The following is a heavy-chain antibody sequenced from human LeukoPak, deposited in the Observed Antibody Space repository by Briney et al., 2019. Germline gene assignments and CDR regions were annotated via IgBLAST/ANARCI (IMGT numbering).Heavy chain of an antibody. V-gene: IGHV3-11*01. D-gene: IGHD3-22*01. CDR2: ISGSGCDL. CDR3: ARSIGSYYTMDV. J-gene: IGHJ6*02. Sequence: PGGSLRLFCIACVFTFSDYYVNWIREAPGRGLEWVSYISGSGCDLYYADSVKGRFTISRDTAKNSLYLQMNSLSAEDTAVYFCARSIGSYYTMDVWGQGTTVTVSS. CDR1: VFTFSDYY.